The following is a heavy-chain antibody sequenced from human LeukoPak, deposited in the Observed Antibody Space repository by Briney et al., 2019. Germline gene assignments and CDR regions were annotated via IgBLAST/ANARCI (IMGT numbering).Heavy chain of an antibody. CDR3: ARGGSSGYYLDWFDP. J-gene: IGHJ5*02. D-gene: IGHD3-22*01. CDR1: GGSFSGYY. V-gene: IGHV4-59*01. CDR2: IYYSGST. Sequence: SETLSLTCAVYGGSFSGYYWSWIRQPPGKGLEWIGYIYYSGSTNYNPSLKSRVTISVDTSKNQFSLKLSSVTAADTAVYYCARGGSSGYYLDWFDPWGQGTLVTVSS.